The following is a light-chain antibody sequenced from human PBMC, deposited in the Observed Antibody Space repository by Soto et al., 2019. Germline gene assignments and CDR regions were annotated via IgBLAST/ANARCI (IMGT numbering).Light chain of an antibody. CDR2: AAS. V-gene: IGKV1-9*01. J-gene: IGKJ2*02. Sequence: DIQLTQSPSFLSASVRDRVTITCRASQGISSYLAGYQQKPGKAPKLLIYAASTLQSGVPSRFSGSGTETEFTLTISSLQPEDFATYYCQQLNCYPRWTFGQGTKLEIK. CDR3: QQLNCYPRWT. CDR1: QGISSY.